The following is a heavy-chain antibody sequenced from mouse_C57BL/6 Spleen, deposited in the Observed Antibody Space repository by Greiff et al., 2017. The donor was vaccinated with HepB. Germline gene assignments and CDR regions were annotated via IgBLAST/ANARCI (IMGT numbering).Heavy chain of an antibody. D-gene: IGHD1-1*01. CDR3: ARSPSYYYDSSYYAMDY. CDR2: INPNNGGT. CDR1: GYTFTDYN. J-gene: IGHJ4*01. V-gene: IGHV1-22*01. Sequence: VQLQQSGPELVKPGASVKMSCKASGYTFTDYNMHWVKQSHGKSLEWIGYINPNNGGTSYNQKFKGKAKLTVNKSSSTAYMKLRSLTSEDSAVYYCARSPSYYYDSSYYAMDYWGQGTSVTVSS.